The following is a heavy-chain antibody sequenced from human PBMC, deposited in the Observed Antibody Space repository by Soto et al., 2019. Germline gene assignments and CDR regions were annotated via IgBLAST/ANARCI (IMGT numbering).Heavy chain of an antibody. CDR3: AGGQYYFDY. CDR2: ISYDGSNK. J-gene: IGHJ4*02. D-gene: IGHD2-15*01. V-gene: IGHV3-30*03. Sequence: QVQLVESGGGVVQPGRSLRLSCAASGFPFTSYGMHWVRQAPGKGLDWAALISYDGSNKYYADSVKGRFTISRDNSKHTLYLQMSSLRVEDTAVYYCAGGQYYFDYCGQGTLVSVSS. CDR1: GFPFTSYG.